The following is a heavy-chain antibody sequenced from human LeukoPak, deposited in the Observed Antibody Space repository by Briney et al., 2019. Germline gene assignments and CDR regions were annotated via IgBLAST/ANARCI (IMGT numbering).Heavy chain of an antibody. D-gene: IGHD5-24*01. J-gene: IGHJ4*02. CDR2: LTSGGDGT. CDR1: GFTFRNYA. Sequence: GGSLRLSCAASGFTFRNYAMSWVRQAPGKGLEWVSGLTSGGDGTYYTDSVKGRFTISRDNSRNTLYLQVNSLRGEDTAIYYCAKGRDGYNADFDYWGQGTLVTVSS. V-gene: IGHV3-23*01. CDR3: AKGRDGYNADFDY.